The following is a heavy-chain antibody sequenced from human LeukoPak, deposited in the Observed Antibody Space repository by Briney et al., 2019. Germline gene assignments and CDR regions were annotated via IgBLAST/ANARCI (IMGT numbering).Heavy chain of an antibody. V-gene: IGHV3-7*01. Sequence: GGSLRLSCAASGFTFSSCWMSWVRRAPGEGLEWVANIKQDGSEKYYVDSVKGRFTISRDNAKNSLYLQMNSLRAEDTAVYYCARGRAGNHYVAYWGQGALVTVSS. D-gene: IGHD1-14*01. J-gene: IGHJ4*02. CDR1: GFTFSSCW. CDR3: ARGRAGNHYVAY. CDR2: IKQDGSEK.